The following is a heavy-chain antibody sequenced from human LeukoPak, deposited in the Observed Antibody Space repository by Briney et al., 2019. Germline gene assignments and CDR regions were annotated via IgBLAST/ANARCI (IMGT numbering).Heavy chain of an antibody. Sequence: PGGSLRLSCAASGCPFSYYWMHWVRQPPGKGLVWVSRIDGDGSSTSYADSVKGRFSISRDNAKNTVYLQMDSLRAEDTAVYYCARVGRLQSFDAFHIWG. D-gene: IGHD4-11*01. V-gene: IGHV3-74*01. CDR1: GCPFSYYW. J-gene: IGHJ3*02. CDR3: ARVGRLQSFDAFHI. CDR2: IDGDGSST.